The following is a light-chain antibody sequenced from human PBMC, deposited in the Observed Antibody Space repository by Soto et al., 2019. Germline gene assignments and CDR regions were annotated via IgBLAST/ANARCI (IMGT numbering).Light chain of an antibody. Sequence: AIQMTQSPSGLSGSVLDRCTITCRASQGIRNDLGWYQQKPGKAPKLLIYAASSLQSGVPSRFSGSGSGTDFTLTISSLQPEDFATYYCLQDYNYPLTFGGGTKVDIK. J-gene: IGKJ4*01. CDR1: QGIRND. V-gene: IGKV1-6*01. CDR3: LQDYNYPLT. CDR2: AAS.